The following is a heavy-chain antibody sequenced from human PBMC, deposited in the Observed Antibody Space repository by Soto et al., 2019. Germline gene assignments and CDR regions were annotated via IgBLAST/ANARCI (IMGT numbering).Heavy chain of an antibody. V-gene: IGHV4-59*08. CDR2: IYYSGST. D-gene: IGHD2-15*01. CDR3: ARHMRRVVVAATSWFDP. Sequence: PSETLSLTCTVSGGSISSYYWSWIRQPPGKGLERIGYIYYSGSTNYNPSLKSRVTISVDTSKNQFSLKLSSVTAADTAVYYCARHMRRVVVAATSWFDPWGQGTLVTVSS. J-gene: IGHJ5*02. CDR1: GGSISSYY.